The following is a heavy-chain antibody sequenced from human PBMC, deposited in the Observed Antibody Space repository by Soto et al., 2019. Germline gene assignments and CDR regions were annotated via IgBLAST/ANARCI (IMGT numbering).Heavy chain of an antibody. J-gene: IGHJ5*02. CDR3: ARALESSSWSGGWFDP. D-gene: IGHD6-13*01. CDR2: IYSGGST. CDR1: GFTVSSNY. V-gene: IGHV3-53*05. Sequence: EVQLVETGGGLIQPGGSLRLSCAASGFTVSSNYMSWVRQAPGKGLEWVSVIYSGGSTYYADSVKGRFTISRDNSKNTLYLQMNSLRAEATAVYYCARALESSSWSGGWFDPWGQGTLVTVSS.